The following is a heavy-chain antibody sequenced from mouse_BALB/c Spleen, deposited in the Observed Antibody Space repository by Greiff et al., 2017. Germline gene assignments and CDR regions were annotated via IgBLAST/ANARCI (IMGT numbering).Heavy chain of an antibody. CDR2: ISSGGGST. CDR3: ARQGGWFAY. V-gene: IGHV5-12-1*01. CDR1: GFAFSSYD. Sequence: EVHLVESGGGLVKPGGSLKLSCAASGFAFSSYDMSWVRQTPEKRLEWVAYISSGGGSTYYPDTVKGRFTISRDNAKNTLYLQMSSLKSEDTAMYYCARQGGWFAYWGQGTLVTVSA. J-gene: IGHJ3*01.